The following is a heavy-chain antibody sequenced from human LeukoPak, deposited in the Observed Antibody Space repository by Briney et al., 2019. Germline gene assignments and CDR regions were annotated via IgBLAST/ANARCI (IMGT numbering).Heavy chain of an antibody. CDR2: ISGSGGST. Sequence: PGGTLRLSCAASGFTFSSYGMSWVRQAPGKGLEWVSAISGSGGSTYYADSVKGRFTISRDNSKNTLYLQMNSLRAEDTAVYYCAKDEVIQLWPSRDGYDYWGQGTLVTVSS. CDR3: AKDEVIQLWPSRDGYDY. CDR1: GFTFSSYG. V-gene: IGHV3-23*01. D-gene: IGHD5-24*01. J-gene: IGHJ4*02.